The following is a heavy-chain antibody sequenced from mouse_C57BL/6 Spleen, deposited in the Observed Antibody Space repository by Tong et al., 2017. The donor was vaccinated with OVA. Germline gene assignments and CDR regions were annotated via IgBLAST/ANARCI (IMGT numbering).Heavy chain of an antibody. J-gene: IGHJ4*01. CDR1: GFTFSSYG. CDR2: ISSGGSYT. V-gene: IGHV5-6*01. Sequence: EVQLQESGGDLVKPGGSLKLSCAASGFTFSSYGMSWVRQTPDKRLEWVATISSGGSYTYYPDSVKGRFTISRDNAKNTLYLQMSSLKSEDTAMYYCASPSYDYDENYAMDYWGQGTSVTVSS. CDR3: ASPSYDYDENYAMDY. D-gene: IGHD2-4*01.